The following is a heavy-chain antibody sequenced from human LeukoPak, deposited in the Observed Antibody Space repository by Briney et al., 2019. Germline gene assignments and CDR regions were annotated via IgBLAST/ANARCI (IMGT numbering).Heavy chain of an antibody. Sequence: SETLSLTCTVSGGSISTYYWSWIRQPAGEGLEWIGRTYTSGNTHYNPSLKSRATMSVDASKNQFSLKLSSVTAADTAVYYCARAGIQLVYWGQGTLVTVSS. J-gene: IGHJ4*02. D-gene: IGHD5-18*01. V-gene: IGHV4-4*07. CDR2: TYTSGNT. CDR3: ARAGIQLVY. CDR1: GGSISTYY.